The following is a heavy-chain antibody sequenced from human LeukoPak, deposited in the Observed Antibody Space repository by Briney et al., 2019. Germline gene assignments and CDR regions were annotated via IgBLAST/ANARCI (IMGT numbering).Heavy chain of an antibody. D-gene: IGHD3-3*01. CDR3: ARAWNAFDI. Sequence: PGRSLRLSCAASGFTFSSYAMHWVRQAPGKGLEWVAVISYDGSNKYYADSVKGRFTISRDNSKNTLYLQMNSLRAEDTAVYYCARAWNAFDIWGQGTMVTVSS. J-gene: IGHJ3*02. CDR1: GFTFSSYA. V-gene: IGHV3-30*04. CDR2: ISYDGSNK.